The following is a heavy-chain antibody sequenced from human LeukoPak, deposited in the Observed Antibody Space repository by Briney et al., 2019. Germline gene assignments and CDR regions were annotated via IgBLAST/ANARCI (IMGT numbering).Heavy chain of an antibody. V-gene: IGHV4-39*07. CDR2: VASSGTA. CDR3: TRDRGQWLVDY. J-gene: IGHJ4*02. D-gene: IGHD6-19*01. Sequence: KTSETLSLTCTVSGGSIRTSGYFWGWIRQSPGKGLEYFGSVASSGTAYYNPSLQSRVTISADMSRNQFSLKLSSVTAADTAIYYCTRDRGQWLVDYWGQGTLVTVSS. CDR1: GGSIRTSGYF.